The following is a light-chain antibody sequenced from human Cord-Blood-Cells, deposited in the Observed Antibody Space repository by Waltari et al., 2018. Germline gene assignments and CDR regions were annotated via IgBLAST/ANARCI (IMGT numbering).Light chain of an antibody. CDR3: QQYGSSPYT. CDR2: GAS. J-gene: IGKJ2*01. CDR1: QSVSSSY. V-gene: IGKV3-20*01. Sequence: EMVLTQSPGTLSLSPGERATLSCRASQSVSSSYLAWYQQKPGQAPRLLIYGASSRATGIPDRFSGSGSVTDFTLTISRLEPEDFAVYYCQQYGSSPYTFGQGTKLEIK.